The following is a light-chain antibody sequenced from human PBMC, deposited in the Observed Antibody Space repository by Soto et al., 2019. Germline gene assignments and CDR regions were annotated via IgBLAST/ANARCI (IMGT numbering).Light chain of an antibody. Sequence: EIVLTQSPATLSLSPGERATLSCRASQSVSSYLAWYQQKPGQAPRLLIYDASNRATGIPARFSGSGSGTDFTLTISSLEPEDFAVYSCQQRSNWAGTFGQGTKVEIK. CDR1: QSVSSY. CDR2: DAS. V-gene: IGKV3-11*01. CDR3: QQRSNWAGT. J-gene: IGKJ1*01.